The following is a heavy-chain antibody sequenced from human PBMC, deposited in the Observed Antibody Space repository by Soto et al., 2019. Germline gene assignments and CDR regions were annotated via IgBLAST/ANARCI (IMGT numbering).Heavy chain of an antibody. D-gene: IGHD3-10*01. V-gene: IGHV1-69*13. CDR2: IIHIFGTA. Sequence: GASVKVSCKASGGTFSSYAISWVRQAPGQGLEWMGGIIHIFGTANYAQKFQGRVTITADDSTSTAYMELRRLRSEDTAVYYCARDRAYYYGSGSYYEIDYWGQGTLVTVSS. CDR1: GGTFSSYA. J-gene: IGHJ4*02. CDR3: ARDRAYYYGSGSYYEIDY.